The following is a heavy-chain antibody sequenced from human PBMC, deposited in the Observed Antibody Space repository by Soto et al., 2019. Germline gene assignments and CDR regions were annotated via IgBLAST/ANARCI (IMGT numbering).Heavy chain of an antibody. J-gene: IGHJ6*02. D-gene: IGHD3-10*01. CDR2: INHSGST. V-gene: IGHV4-34*01. CDR3: ARGPASRFGELTHYYYGMDV. Sequence: KPSETLSLTCAVYGGSFSGYYWSWIRQPPGKGLEWIGEINHSGSTNYNPSLKSRVTISVDTSKNQFSLKLSSVTAADTAVYYCARGPASRFGELTHYYYGMDVWGQGTTVTVSS. CDR1: GGSFSGYY.